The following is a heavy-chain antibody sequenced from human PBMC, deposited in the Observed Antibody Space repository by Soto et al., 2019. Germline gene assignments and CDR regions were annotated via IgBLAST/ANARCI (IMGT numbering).Heavy chain of an antibody. J-gene: IGHJ4*01. CDR1: GGTFSSYA. D-gene: IGHD3-16*02. CDR3: VVTFGGVIVPRGVGRYFDY. V-gene: IGHV1-69*06. CDR2: IIPIFGTA. Sequence: SVKVSCKASGGTFSSYAISWVRQAPGQGLEWMGGIIPIFGTANYAQKFQGRVTITADKSTSTAYMELSSLRSEDTAVYYCVVTFGGVIVPRGVGRYFDYWGQGTLVTVSS.